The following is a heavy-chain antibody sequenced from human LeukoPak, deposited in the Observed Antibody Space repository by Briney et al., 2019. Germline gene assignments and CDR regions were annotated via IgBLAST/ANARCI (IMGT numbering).Heavy chain of an antibody. CDR3: ARTRPQDYATSYMDV. Sequence: SDSLSLTCNVSGDSISSDYWSWIRQTPGKGLEWIGFISHSGTTDYNPSLQSRATISIDTSRKSFSLKLLSVTAADTAVYYCARTRPQDYATSYMDVWGTGATVTVSS. D-gene: IGHD1-26*01. V-gene: IGHV4-59*08. CDR1: GDSISSDY. CDR2: ISHSGTT. J-gene: IGHJ6*03.